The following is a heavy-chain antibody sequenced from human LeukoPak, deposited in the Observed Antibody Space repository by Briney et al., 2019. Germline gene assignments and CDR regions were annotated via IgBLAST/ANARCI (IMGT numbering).Heavy chain of an antibody. CDR1: GYSFTSYR. D-gene: IGHD1-26*01. CDR2: IYPGDSDT. V-gene: IGHV5-51*01. CDR3: ARRGERVGAPFDY. J-gene: IGHJ4*02. Sequence: GESLKISCKGSGYSFTSYRIGWVRRMPGKGLEWMGIIYPGDSDTRYSPSFQGQVTISADKSISTAYLQWSSLKASDTAMYYCARRGERVGAPFDYWGQGTLVTVSS.